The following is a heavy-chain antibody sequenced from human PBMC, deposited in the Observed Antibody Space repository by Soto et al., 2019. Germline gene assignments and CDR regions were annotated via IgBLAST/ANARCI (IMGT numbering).Heavy chain of an antibody. J-gene: IGHJ4*02. CDR1: SASIITEQR. CDR3: ARSFGWYAIDH. Sequence: QMQLQESGPGLVKPSETLSLTCAVSSASIITEQRWTWVRQPPGKGLEWIGEIHHSGSTNNNPSLRSRVTMSVDKSKTQFSLHLNSVTAADTALYYCARSFGWYAIDHWGQGTLVIVSS. V-gene: IGHV4-4*02. D-gene: IGHD6-19*01. CDR2: IHHSGST.